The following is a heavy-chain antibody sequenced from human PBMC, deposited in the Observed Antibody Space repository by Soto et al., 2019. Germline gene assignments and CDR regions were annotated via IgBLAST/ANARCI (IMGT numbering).Heavy chain of an antibody. V-gene: IGHV3-30-3*01. CDR1: GFTFSSYA. CDR2: ISYDGSNK. Sequence: QVQLVESGGGVVQPGRSLRLSCAASGFTFSSYAMHWVRQAPGKGLELVALISYDGSNKYYADSVKGRFTISRDNSKNTLYLQMNSLRAEDTAVYYCARDKRDLRFLEWSYYFDYWGQGTLVTVSS. D-gene: IGHD3-3*01. J-gene: IGHJ4*02. CDR3: ARDKRDLRFLEWSYYFDY.